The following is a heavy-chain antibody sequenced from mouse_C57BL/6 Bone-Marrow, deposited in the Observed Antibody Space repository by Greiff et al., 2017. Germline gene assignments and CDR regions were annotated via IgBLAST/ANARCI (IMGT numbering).Heavy chain of an antibody. CDR2: ISPNNGGT. J-gene: IGHJ3*01. CDR3: ARRTYYYPAWFAY. D-gene: IGHD2-1*01. V-gene: IGHV1-26*01. CDR1: GYTFTDYY. Sequence: VQLQQSGPELVKPGASVKISCTASGYTFTDYYMNWVKQSHGKSLEWIGDISPNNGGTSYTQKFKGQATLTVDKSSSTAYMELRSLTSEASAVYYCARRTYYYPAWFAYWGQGTLVTVSA.